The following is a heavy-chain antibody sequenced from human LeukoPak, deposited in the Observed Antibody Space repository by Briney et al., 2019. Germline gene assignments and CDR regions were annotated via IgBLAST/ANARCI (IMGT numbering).Heavy chain of an antibody. CDR2: INHSGST. CDR1: GGSLSGYY. V-gene: IGHV4-34*01. J-gene: IGHJ3*02. D-gene: IGHD3-10*01. Sequence: SETLSLTGAVYGGSLSGYYWSWIRQPPGKGLEWIGEINHSGSTNYNPSLKSRVTISVGTSKNQFSLKLSSVTAADTAVYYCAVPSMVRGVITAFDIWGQGTMVTVSS. CDR3: AVPSMVRGVITAFDI.